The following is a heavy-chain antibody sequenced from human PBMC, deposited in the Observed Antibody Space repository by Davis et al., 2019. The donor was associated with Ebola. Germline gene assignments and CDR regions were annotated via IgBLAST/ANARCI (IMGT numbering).Heavy chain of an antibody. CDR1: GLTVSGTY. CDR3: ARHVYGDFWYFDL. V-gene: IGHV3-66*04. CDR2: IYRDERT. J-gene: IGHJ2*01. Sequence: PGGSLRLSCAASGLTVSGTYMNWVRQAPGKGLEWVSVIYRDERTYYANSVRGRFTISRDNSKNTIYLQMDSLRVDDTAMYYCARHVYGDFWYFDLWGRGTLVTVSS. D-gene: IGHD4-17*01.